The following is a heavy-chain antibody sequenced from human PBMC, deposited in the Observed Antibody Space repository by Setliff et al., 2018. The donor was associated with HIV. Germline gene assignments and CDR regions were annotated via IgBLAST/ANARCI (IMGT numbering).Heavy chain of an antibody. CDR2: IYYSGST. J-gene: IGHJ4*02. CDR3: AGFSYNFWVYRFDH. CDR1: GGSTTGGGYY. D-gene: IGHD3-3*01. V-gene: IGHV4-31*03. Sequence: SETLSLTCSVSGGSTTGGGYYWSWIRQHPGKGLEYIGYIYYSGSTYYNPSLKSRVTMSIDTSTQQFFLNVTSVTAADTAVYYCAGFSYNFWVYRFDHWGQGALVTVSS.